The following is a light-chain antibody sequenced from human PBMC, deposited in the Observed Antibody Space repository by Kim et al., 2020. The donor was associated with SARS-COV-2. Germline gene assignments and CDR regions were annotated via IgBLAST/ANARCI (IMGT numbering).Light chain of an antibody. CDR2: EDD. Sequence: NFMLTQPHSVSESPGKTVTFSCTGSDGSIASNYVQWYQQRPGSVPTTVIYEDDQRPSGVPDRFSGSVDSSSNSASLTISGLETEDEADYHCQSYDANNYWVFGGGTQLTVL. J-gene: IGLJ3*02. CDR1: DGSIASNY. CDR3: QSYDANNYWV. V-gene: IGLV6-57*02.